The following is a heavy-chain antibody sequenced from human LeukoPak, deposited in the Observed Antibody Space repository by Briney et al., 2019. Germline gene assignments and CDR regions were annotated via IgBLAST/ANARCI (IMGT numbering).Heavy chain of an antibody. J-gene: IGHJ4*02. D-gene: IGHD3-22*01. CDR1: GFTFRNFG. CDR3: ARDTYYEFGY. CDR2: IYYDGSDK. Sequence: GGSLRLSCVVSGFTFRNFGMHWVRQAPGKGLEWVAVIYYDGSDKYYVDSVKGRFAVSRDNSKNTLYLQMNSLRAEDTAVYYCARDTYYEFGYWGQGTLVTVSS. V-gene: IGHV3-33*01.